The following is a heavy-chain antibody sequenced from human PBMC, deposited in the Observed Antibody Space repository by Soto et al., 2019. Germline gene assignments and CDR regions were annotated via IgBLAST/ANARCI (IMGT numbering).Heavy chain of an antibody. V-gene: IGHV3-23*01. D-gene: IGHD2-21*01. J-gene: IGHJ5*02. Sequence: EVPLLESGGSLVQPGGSLRLSCAGSGFTFSTFARYWVRPAPAAELERVSNISGSGGNTQYADSVKCRVTISRDNSKNTLYLQMNTLRAEDTAVYYCAKCDVLMTTSGGWCNWFDPWGQGTLVIVSS. CDR2: ISGSGGNT. CDR1: GFTFSTFA. CDR3: AKCDVLMTTSGGWCNWFDP.